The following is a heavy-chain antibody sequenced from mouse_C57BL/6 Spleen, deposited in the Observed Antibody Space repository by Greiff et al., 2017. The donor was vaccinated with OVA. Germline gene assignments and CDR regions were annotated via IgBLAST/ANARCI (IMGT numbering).Heavy chain of an antibody. CDR2: IYPGDGDT. V-gene: IGHV1-82*01. CDR1: GYAFSSSW. Sequence: VQLQQSGPELVKPGASVKISCKASGYAFSSSWMNWVKQRPGKGLEWIGRIYPGDGDTNYNGKFKGKATLTADKSSSTAYMQLSSLTSEDSAVYFCARDYGSSYGYFDVWGKGTTVTVSS. J-gene: IGHJ1*03. D-gene: IGHD1-1*01. CDR3: ARDYGSSYGYFDV.